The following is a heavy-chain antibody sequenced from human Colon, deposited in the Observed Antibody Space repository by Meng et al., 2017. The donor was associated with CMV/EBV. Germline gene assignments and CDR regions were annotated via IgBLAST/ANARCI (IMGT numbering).Heavy chain of an antibody. D-gene: IGHD3-10*01. J-gene: IGHJ4*02. CDR2: LNPNSGDT. CDR1: GYTFTGYF. Sequence: VLLWQSGAEVKKPGASVKVSCKTSGYTFTGYFMFWVRQAPGQGLEWMGSLNPNSGDTNSAQKFHGRLTMTRDTSIHTAYMELGSLRSDDTAVYYCATISGGDFDFWGQGTLVTVSS. CDR3: ATISGGDFDF. V-gene: IGHV1-2*02.